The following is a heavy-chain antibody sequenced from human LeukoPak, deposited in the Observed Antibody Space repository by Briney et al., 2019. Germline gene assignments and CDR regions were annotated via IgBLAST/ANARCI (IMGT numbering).Heavy chain of an antibody. CDR3: ARYCSSTSCYWRNWFDP. CDR1: GYTFTGYY. V-gene: IGHV1-2*02. J-gene: IGHJ5*02. Sequence: ASVTVSCQASGYTFTGYYMHWVRQAPGQGLEWMGWINPNSGGTNYAQKFQGRVTMTGDTSISTAYMELSRLRSDDTAVYYCARYCSSTSCYWRNWFDPWGQGTLVTVSS. CDR2: INPNSGGT. D-gene: IGHD2-2*01.